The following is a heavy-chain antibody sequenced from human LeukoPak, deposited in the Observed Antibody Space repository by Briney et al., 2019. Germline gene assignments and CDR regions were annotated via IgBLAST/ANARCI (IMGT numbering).Heavy chain of an antibody. CDR3: AKDRSRQQLWGLVKKYFDS. J-gene: IGHJ5*01. Sequence: QAGGSLRLSCAASGFTFSNYWMHWVRQAPGKGLVWVSRINSDGINTSYADSVKGRSTISRDNSKNTLYLQMNSLRAEDTAVYYCAKDRSRQQLWGLVKKYFDSWGQGTLVTVSS. CDR2: INSDGINT. CDR1: GFTFSNYW. V-gene: IGHV3-74*01. D-gene: IGHD6-13*01.